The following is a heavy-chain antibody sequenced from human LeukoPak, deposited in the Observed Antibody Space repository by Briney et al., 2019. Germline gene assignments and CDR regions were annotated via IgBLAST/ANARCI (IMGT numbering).Heavy chain of an antibody. D-gene: IGHD2-2*02. J-gene: IGHJ4*02. CDR2: IYHSGST. Sequence: PSETLSLTCAVSGYSISSGYYWGWIRQPPGKGLEWIGSIYHSGSTYYNPSLKSRVTISVDTSKNQFSLKLSSVTAADTAVYYCARAGYQLLYHFDYWGQGTLVTVSS. CDR1: GYSISSGYY. CDR3: ARAGYQLLYHFDY. V-gene: IGHV4-38-2*01.